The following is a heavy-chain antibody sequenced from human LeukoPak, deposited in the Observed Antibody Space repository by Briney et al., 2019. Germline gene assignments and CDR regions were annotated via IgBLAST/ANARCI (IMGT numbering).Heavy chain of an antibody. CDR1: GFTFSSYA. Sequence: GGSLRLSCAASGFTFSSYAMSWVRQAPGKGLEWVSAISGSGGSTYYADSVKGRFAISRDNSKNTLYLQMNSLRAEDTAVYYCAKSAALGYSSGWYNAFDIWGQGTMVTVSS. CDR2: ISGSGGST. D-gene: IGHD6-19*01. J-gene: IGHJ3*02. V-gene: IGHV3-23*01. CDR3: AKSAALGYSSGWYNAFDI.